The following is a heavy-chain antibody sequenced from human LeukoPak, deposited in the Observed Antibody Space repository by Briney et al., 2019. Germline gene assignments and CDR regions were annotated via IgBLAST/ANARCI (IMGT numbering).Heavy chain of an antibody. D-gene: IGHD5-12*01. CDR1: GGSISSYY. CDR2: IYTSGST. V-gene: IGHV4-4*09. J-gene: IGHJ4*02. Sequence: SSETLSLTCTVSGGSISSYYWSWIRQPPGKGLEWIGYIYTSGSTNYNPSLKSRVTISVDTSKNQFSLKLSSVTAADTAVYYCARQQGGYEPFDYWGQGTLVTVSS. CDR3: ARQQGGYEPFDY.